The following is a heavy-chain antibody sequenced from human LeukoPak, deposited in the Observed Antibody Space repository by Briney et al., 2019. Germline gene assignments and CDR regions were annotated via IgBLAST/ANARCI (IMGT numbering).Heavy chain of an antibody. CDR3: GRDFVNGAKARFDC. D-gene: IGHD4/OR15-4a*01. J-gene: IGHJ4*02. CDR1: GFTVSSNS. CDR2: IYSDNT. Sequence: GGSLRLSCTVSGFTVSSNSMSWVRQAPGKGLEWVSFIYSDNTHYSDSVKSRFTISRDNSKNTLYLQMNSLRAEDTAIYYCGRDFVNGAKARFDCWGQGTLVTVSS. V-gene: IGHV3-66*03.